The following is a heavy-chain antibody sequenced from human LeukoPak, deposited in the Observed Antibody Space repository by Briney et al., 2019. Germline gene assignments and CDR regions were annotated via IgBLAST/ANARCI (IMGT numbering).Heavy chain of an antibody. V-gene: IGHV3-23*01. CDR1: GFTFSSYA. CDR2: VFGSRGST. Sequence: GGSLRLSCAASGFTFSSYAMSWVRQAPGKGLEWVSSVFGSRGSTYYADSVKGRFTISRDNSKNTLYLQMNSLRGEDTAAYYCAKVSRGYCRGGTCYYYYG. D-gene: IGHD2-15*01. CDR3: AKVSRGYCRGGTCYYYYG. J-gene: IGHJ6*01.